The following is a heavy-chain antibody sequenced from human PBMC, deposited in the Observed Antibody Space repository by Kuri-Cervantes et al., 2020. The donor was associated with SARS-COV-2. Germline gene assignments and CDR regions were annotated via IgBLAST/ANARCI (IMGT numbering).Heavy chain of an antibody. Sequence: ESLKISCTVSGGSISSYYWSWIRQPAGKGLEWIGRIYTSGSTNYNPSLKSRVTMSVDTSKNRFSLKLSSVTAADTAVYYCARGPAHDFWSGYRFDYWGQGTLVTVSS. J-gene: IGHJ4*02. CDR1: GGSISSYY. CDR3: ARGPAHDFWSGYRFDY. V-gene: IGHV4-4*07. D-gene: IGHD3-3*01. CDR2: IYTSGST.